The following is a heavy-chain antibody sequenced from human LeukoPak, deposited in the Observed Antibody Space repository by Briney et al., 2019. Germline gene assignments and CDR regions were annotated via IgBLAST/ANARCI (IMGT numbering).Heavy chain of an antibody. V-gene: IGHV3-23*01. CDR2: ISVSGGST. CDR1: GFTFSNYA. CDR3: AKGGPGYSYYMDV. J-gene: IGHJ6*03. Sequence: GGSLRLSCAASGFTFSNYAMNWVRQVPGKGLEWVSGISVSGGSTYYADSVKGRFTISRDNSQNTLYLRMSSLRAEDTAVYHCAKGGPGYSYYMDVWGKGTTVTVSS.